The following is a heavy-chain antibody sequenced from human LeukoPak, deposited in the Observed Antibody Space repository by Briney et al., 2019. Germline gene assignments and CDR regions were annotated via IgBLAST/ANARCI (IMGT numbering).Heavy chain of an antibody. CDR1: GFTFSSYA. V-gene: IGHV3-23*01. CDR3: AKVRYSSSWFDY. Sequence: PGGSLRLSCAASGFTFSSYAMSWVRQAPGKGLEWVSAISGSGGSTYYAGSVKGRFTISRDNSKNTLYLQMNSLRAEDTAVYYCAKVRYSSSWFDYWGQGTLATVSS. J-gene: IGHJ5*01. CDR2: ISGSGGST. D-gene: IGHD6-13*01.